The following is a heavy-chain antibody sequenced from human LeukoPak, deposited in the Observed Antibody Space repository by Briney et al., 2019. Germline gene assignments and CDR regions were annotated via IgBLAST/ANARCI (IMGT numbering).Heavy chain of an antibody. CDR1: GGTFSSYA. CDR2: IIPIFGTA. V-gene: IGHV1-69*05. Sequence: ASVKVSCKASGGTFSSYAISWVRQAPGQGLEWMGGIIPIFGTANYAQKFQGRVTITTDESTSTAYMELSSLRSEDTAVYYCARGGTYYYDSSGYRFDYWGQGTLVTVPS. D-gene: IGHD3-22*01. CDR3: ARGGTYYYDSSGYRFDY. J-gene: IGHJ4*02.